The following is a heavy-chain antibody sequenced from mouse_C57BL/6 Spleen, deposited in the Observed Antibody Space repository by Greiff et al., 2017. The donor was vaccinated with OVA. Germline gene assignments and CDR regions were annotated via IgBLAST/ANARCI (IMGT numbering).Heavy chain of an antibody. V-gene: IGHV1-62-2*01. J-gene: IGHJ3*01. Sequence: QVQLQQSGAELVKPGASVTLSCKASGYTFTEYNIHWVKQRSGQGLEWIGWFYPGSGSIKSNEKFKDKATLTADKSSSTVYMELRRVTSQDSAVYFWARHEDVGGYSGWFADWGQGTLVTVSA. CDR2: FYPGSGSI. CDR1: GYTFTEYN. CDR3: ARHEDVGGYSGWFAD. D-gene: IGHD3-1*01.